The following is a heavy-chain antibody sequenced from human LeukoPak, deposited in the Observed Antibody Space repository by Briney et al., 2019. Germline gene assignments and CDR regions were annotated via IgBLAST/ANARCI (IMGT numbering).Heavy chain of an antibody. D-gene: IGHD5-24*01. CDR1: GGSISSYY. CDR2: IYYSGST. J-gene: IGHJ4*02. V-gene: IGHV4-59*08. Sequence: SETLSLTCTVSGGSISSYYWSWVRQPPGKGLEWIGYIYYSGSTNYNPSLKGRVIISVDTSKNQFSLKLSSVTAADTAVYYCARHRDGYNIVEYWGQGTLVTVSS. CDR3: ARHRDGYNIVEY.